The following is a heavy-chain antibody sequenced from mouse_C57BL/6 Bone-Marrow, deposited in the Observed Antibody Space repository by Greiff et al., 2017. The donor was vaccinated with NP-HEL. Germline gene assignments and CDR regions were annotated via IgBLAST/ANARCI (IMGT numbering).Heavy chain of an antibody. CDR2: INPNNGGT. Sequence: VQLQQSGPELVKPGASVKIPCKASGYTFTDYNMDWVKQSHGKSLEWIGDINPNNGGTIYNQKFKGKATLTVDKSSSTAYMELRSLTSEDTAVYYCARLNLVGLGSSSYAMDYWGQGTSVTVSS. CDR1: GYTFTDYN. V-gene: IGHV1-18*01. CDR3: ARLNLVGLGSSSYAMDY. D-gene: IGHD1-1*01. J-gene: IGHJ4*01.